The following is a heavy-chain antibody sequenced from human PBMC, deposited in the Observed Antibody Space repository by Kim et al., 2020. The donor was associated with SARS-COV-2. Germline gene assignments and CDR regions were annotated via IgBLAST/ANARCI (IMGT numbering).Heavy chain of an antibody. CDR2: ISSSSSTI. D-gene: IGHD3-22*01. CDR1: GFTFSSYS. V-gene: IGHV3-48*02. J-gene: IGHJ4*02. Sequence: GGSLRLSCAASGFTFSSYSMNWVRQAPGKGLEWVSYISSSSSTIYYADSVKGRFTISRDNAKNSLYLQMNSLRDEDTAVYYCARSSYYYDSSPKWDYWGQGTLVTVSS. CDR3: ARSSYYYDSSPKWDY.